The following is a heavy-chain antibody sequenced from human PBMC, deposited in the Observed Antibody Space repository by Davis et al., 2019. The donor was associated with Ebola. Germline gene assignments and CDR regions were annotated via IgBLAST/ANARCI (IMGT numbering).Heavy chain of an antibody. CDR1: LFMFEIYP. CDR2: MSGSGDTI. Sequence: PGGSLRLSCAASLFMFEIYPMTWVRQAPGKGLEWISYMSGSGDTIRYADSVKGRFTISRDNSNKILFLQMNSLSVDDTAVYYCLKGGGGSTYDYWGQGTLVTVSS. CDR3: LKGGGGSTYDY. V-gene: IGHV3-23*01. J-gene: IGHJ4*02. D-gene: IGHD3-16*01.